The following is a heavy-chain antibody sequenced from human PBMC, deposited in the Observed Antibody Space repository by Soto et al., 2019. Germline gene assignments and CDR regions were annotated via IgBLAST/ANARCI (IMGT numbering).Heavy chain of an antibody. CDR2: IYPGDSDT. V-gene: IGHV5-51*01. CDR1: GYSFTSYW. Sequence: PGESLKISCKGSGYSFTSYWIGWVRQMPGKGLEWMGIIYPGDSDTRYSPSFQGQVTISADKSISTAYLQWSSLKASDTAMYYCARLRNTAILKYYFDYWGQGTLVTVSS. D-gene: IGHD5-18*01. J-gene: IGHJ4*02. CDR3: ARLRNTAILKYYFDY.